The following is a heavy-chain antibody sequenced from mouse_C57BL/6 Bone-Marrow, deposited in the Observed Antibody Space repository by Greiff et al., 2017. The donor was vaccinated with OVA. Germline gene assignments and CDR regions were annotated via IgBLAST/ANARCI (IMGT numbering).Heavy chain of an antibody. J-gene: IGHJ2*01. CDR3: ARQRGLRFDY. CDR2: ISSGGSFT. D-gene: IGHD1-1*01. Sequence: DVKLVESGGDLVKPGGSLKLSCAASGFTFSSYGMSWVRQTPDKRLELVATISSGGSFTYYSDSVKGRFTITRDNAKNNLELQRSSLKSEDTAVYYCARQRGLRFDYWGQGTTLTVSS. V-gene: IGHV5-6*02. CDR1: GFTFSSYG.